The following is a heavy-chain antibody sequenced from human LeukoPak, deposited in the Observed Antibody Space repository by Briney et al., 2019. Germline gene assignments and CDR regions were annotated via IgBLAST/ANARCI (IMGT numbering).Heavy chain of an antibody. Sequence: SETLSLTCTVSGGSISSSSYYWGWIRQPPGKGLEWIGSIYYSGSTYYNPSLKSRVTISVDTSKNQFSLKLSSVTAADTAVYYCARHLYARGFEGAQQQLNDWFDPWGQGTLVTVSS. CDR1: GGSISSSSYY. D-gene: IGHD6-13*01. CDR2: IYYSGST. CDR3: ARHLYARGFEGAQQQLNDWFDP. V-gene: IGHV4-39*01. J-gene: IGHJ5*02.